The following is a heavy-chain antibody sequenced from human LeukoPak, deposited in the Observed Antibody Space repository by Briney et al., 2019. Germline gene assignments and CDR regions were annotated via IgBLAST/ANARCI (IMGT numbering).Heavy chain of an antibody. V-gene: IGHV1-46*01. J-gene: IGHJ6*02. Sequence: WASVKVSCKASGYTFTTYYMHWVRQAPGQGLEWMGIINLSGGSTTYAQKFQGRVTITRDTSTSTVYMEVSSLRSEDTAVYYCARDRHGSGTYNYYGMDVWGQGTTVTVSS. CDR2: INLSGGST. D-gene: IGHD3-10*01. CDR1: GYTFTTYY. CDR3: ARDRHGSGTYNYYGMDV.